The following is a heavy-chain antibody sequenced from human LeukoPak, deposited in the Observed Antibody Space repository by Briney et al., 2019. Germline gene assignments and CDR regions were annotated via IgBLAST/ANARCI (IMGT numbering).Heavy chain of an antibody. CDR3: AREMDLPPLGFYYFDY. CDR1: GGSISSYY. Sequence: SETLSLTRTVSGGSISSYYWSWIRQPPGKGLEWIGYIYYSGSTNYNPSLKSRVTISVDTSKNQFSLKLSSVTAADTAVYYCAREMDLPPLGFYYFDYWGQGTLVTVSS. CDR2: IYYSGST. D-gene: IGHD3-16*01. V-gene: IGHV4-59*01. J-gene: IGHJ4*02.